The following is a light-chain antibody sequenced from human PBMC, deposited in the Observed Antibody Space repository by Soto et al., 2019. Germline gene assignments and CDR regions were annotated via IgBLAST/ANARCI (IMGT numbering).Light chain of an antibody. V-gene: IGLV2-23*02. CDR3: CSFPGTSTLYV. J-gene: IGLJ7*01. CDR1: SSDVGSSNC. CDR2: EVS. Sequence: QSALTQPASVSGSPGQSLTISCTGTSSDVGSSNCVSWYQQNPGKAPKLIIYEVSRRPSGVSGRFSGSKSGNAASLTISGLQAEDAADYYCCSFPGTSTLYVFGSGTQLTV.